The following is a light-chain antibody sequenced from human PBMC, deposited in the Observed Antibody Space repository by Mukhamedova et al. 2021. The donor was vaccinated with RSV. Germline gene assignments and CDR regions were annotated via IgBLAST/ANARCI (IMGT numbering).Light chain of an antibody. CDR2: EVT. J-gene: IGLJ3*02. CDR3: CSYTRTNTWV. V-gene: IGLV2-14*01. Sequence: SDFGGDNFVSWFQQHPGKAPKLMIYEVTKRPSGVSNRFSGSKSGNTASLTISGLQPDDEGDYYCCSYTRTNTWVFGGRTRLTVL. CDR1: SDFGGDNF.